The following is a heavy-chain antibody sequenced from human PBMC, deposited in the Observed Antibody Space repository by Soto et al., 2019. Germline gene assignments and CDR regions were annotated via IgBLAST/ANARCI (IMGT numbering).Heavy chain of an antibody. Sequence: VQLVESGGGLVQPGGSLRLSCAASGFTLSTYDMHWVRQATGKGLEWVAALSYAGDTYYPGSVKGRFTGSRESAKNSVYLQMTSLTAGDTAVYYCAKGPRSASGYYYMDVWGKGTTVTVSS. CDR2: LSYAGDT. J-gene: IGHJ6*03. D-gene: IGHD3-10*01. CDR1: GFTLSTYD. CDR3: AKGPRSASGYYYMDV. V-gene: IGHV3-13*01.